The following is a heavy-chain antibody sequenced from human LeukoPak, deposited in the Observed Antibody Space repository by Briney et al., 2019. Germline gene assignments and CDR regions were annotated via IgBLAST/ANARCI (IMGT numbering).Heavy chain of an antibody. D-gene: IGHD5-12*01. V-gene: IGHV1-2*02. Sequence: ASVKVSCKASGYTFSGFYIHWVRQAPGQGLEWMGWINPNSGVTNYAQKLQGRVTITRDTSIDTAYMQLSRLRSDDTAVYYCAKDRYGDYEAPFHYYMDAWGRGTTVTVSS. CDR2: INPNSGVT. CDR3: AKDRYGDYEAPFHYYMDA. J-gene: IGHJ6*03. CDR1: GYTFSGFY.